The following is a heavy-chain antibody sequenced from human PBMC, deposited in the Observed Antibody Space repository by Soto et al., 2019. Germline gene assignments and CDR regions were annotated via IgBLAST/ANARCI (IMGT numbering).Heavy chain of an antibody. Sequence: SETLSLTCAVYGGSFSGYYWSWIRQPPGKGLEWIGEINHSGSTNYNPSLKSRVTISVDTSKNQFALKLSSVTAADTAVYYCASGYDILTGSSFDPWGQGTLVTVSS. CDR3: ASGYDILTGSSFDP. J-gene: IGHJ5*02. CDR2: INHSGST. D-gene: IGHD3-9*01. V-gene: IGHV4-34*01. CDR1: GGSFSGYY.